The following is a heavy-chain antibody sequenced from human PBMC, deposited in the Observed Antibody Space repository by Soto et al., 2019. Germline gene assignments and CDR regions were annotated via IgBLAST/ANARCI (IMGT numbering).Heavy chain of an antibody. V-gene: IGHV4-4*02. Sequence: QVQLQESGPGLMKPSETLSLTCAVTSGSISNSEWWTWVRQPPGKGLEWIGEVHQRGSNNFNPSLKSRVTISIDKSENHFSLRLSSVTAADTAVYYCAGRMGSRPAWGQGTLVTVSS. CDR2: VHQRGSN. CDR1: SGSISNSEW. D-gene: IGHD6-13*01. CDR3: AGRMGSRPA. J-gene: IGHJ4*02.